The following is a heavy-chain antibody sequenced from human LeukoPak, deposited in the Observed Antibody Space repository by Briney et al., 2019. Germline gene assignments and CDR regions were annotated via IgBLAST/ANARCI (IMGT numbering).Heavy chain of an antibody. V-gene: IGHV4-59*01. CDR1: GGSISSYY. CDR2: IYYSGTT. CDR3: ARGVYIAAAQYAY. J-gene: IGHJ4*02. D-gene: IGHD6-13*01. Sequence: SETLSLTCTVTGGSISSYYWSWIRQPPGKGLEWIGYIYYSGTTNYNPSLKSRVTISVDTSKNQFSLKLSSVTAADTAVYYCARGVYIAAAQYAYWGQGTLVTVSS.